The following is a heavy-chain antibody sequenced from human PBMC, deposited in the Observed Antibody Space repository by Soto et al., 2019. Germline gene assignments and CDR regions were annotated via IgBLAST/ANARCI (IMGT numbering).Heavy chain of an antibody. Sequence: PGGSLRLSCLASGFIFRSYAMHWVRQAPGKGLEWVAVITYDGINGYYADSVRGRFAISRDNSKNTLYLQMNSLRPEDTAVYYRARAFSGSYPNFDYWGQGTLVTVSS. CDR2: ITYDGING. V-gene: IGHV3-30*09. CDR1: GFIFRSYA. CDR3: ARAFSGSYPNFDY. J-gene: IGHJ4*02. D-gene: IGHD1-26*01.